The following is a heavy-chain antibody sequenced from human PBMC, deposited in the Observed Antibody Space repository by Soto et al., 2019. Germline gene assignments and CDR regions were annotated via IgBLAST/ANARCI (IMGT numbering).Heavy chain of an antibody. Sequence: GGSLRLSCAGSGFSFSDYYMSWIRQAPGKGLEWVSYISSSGDIIYYADSVKGRFTISRDNAKNSLYLQMNSLRAEDTAVYYCGRDLGYYASDGYFDYWGQGTVVTVSS. D-gene: IGHD3-22*01. CDR2: ISSSGDII. CDR3: GRDLGYYASDGYFDY. J-gene: IGHJ4*02. V-gene: IGHV3-11*01. CDR1: GFSFSDYY.